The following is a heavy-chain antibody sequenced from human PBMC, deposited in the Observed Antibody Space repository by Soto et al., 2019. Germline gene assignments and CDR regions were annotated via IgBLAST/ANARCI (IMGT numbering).Heavy chain of an antibody. D-gene: IGHD1-7*01. J-gene: IGHJ3*02. CDR1: GFTFGNYG. CDR3: AKDRTTMYDGFDN. Sequence: GGSLRLSCAASGFTFGNYGMNWVRQAPGKGLEWVSGISGGGGSTYYADSVKGRFTISRDNSKNTLYLQMNSLRAEDTAVYYCAKDRTTMYDGFDNWGQGTMVTVSS. V-gene: IGHV3-23*01. CDR2: ISGGGGST.